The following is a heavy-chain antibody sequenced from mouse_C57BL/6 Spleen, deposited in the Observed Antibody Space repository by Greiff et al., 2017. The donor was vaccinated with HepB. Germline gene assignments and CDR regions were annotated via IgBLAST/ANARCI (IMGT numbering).Heavy chain of an antibody. J-gene: IGHJ4*01. CDR1: GYTFTDYY. V-gene: IGHV1-19*01. CDR3: ARERGFSYYYAMDY. CDR2: INPYNGGT. Sequence: EVQLQQSGPVLVKPGASVKMSCKASGYTFTDYYMNWVKQSHGKSLEWIGVINPYNGGTSYNQKFKGKATLTVDKSSSTAYMELNSLTSEDSAVYYCARERGFSYYYAMDYWGQGTSVTVSS. D-gene: IGHD6-2*01.